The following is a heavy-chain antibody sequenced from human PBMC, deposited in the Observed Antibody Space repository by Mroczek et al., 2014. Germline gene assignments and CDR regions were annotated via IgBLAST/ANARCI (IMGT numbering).Heavy chain of an antibody. CDR1: GGSISSGGYY. D-gene: IGHD3-10*01. V-gene: IGHV4-31*03. CDR3: ARAPYNPMVRGVIRAFDI. Sequence: QLQESGPGLVKPSQTLSLTCTVSGGSISSGGYYWSWIRQHPGKGLEWIGYIYYSGSTYYNPSLKSRVTISVDTSKNQFSLKLSSVTAADTAVYYCARAPYNPMVRGVIRAFDIWGQGTMVTVSS. CDR2: IYYSGST. J-gene: IGHJ3*02.